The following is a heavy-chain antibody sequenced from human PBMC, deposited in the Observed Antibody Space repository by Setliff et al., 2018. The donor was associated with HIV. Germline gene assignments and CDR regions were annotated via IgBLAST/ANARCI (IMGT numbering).Heavy chain of an antibody. CDR2: IYYSGST. CDR1: GGSINSGTYY. CDR3: ARSAYDILTGEWYFDY. V-gene: IGHV4-39*01. D-gene: IGHD3-9*01. J-gene: IGHJ4*02. Sequence: SETLSLTCTVSGGSINSGTYYWGWIRQPPGKGLEWIGSIYYSGSTYYNPSLKSRVTISIDTSKNQFSLKMSSVTAADTAMYYCARSAYDILTGEWYFDYWGQGTLVTVSS.